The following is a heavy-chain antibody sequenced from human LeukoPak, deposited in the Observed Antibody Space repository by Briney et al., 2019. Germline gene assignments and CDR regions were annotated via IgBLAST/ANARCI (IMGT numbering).Heavy chain of an antibody. D-gene: IGHD6-13*01. CDR2: ICAYNGNT. CDR1: GYTFTSYG. CDR3: ARDGLGFGSAGTPRYYYGMDV. Sequence: ASVKVSCKASGYTFTSYGISWVRQAPGQGLEWMGWICAYNGNTNYAQKLQGRVTMTTDTSTSTAYMELRSLRSDDTAVYYCARDGLGFGSAGTPRYYYGMDVWGQGTTVTVSS. V-gene: IGHV1-18*01. J-gene: IGHJ6*02.